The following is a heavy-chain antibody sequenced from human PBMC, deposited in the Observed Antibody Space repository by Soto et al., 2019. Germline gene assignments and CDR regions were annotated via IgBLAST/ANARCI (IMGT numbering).Heavy chain of an antibody. CDR2: INHSGST. CDR1: GGSFSGYY. D-gene: IGHD1-26*01. V-gene: IGHV4-34*01. Sequence: SETLSLTCAVYGGSFSGYYWSWIRQPPGKGLEWIGEINHSGSTNYNPSLKSRVTISVDTSKNQFSLKLSSVTAADTAVYYCARAPIVGATTPFDPWGQGTLVTVSS. CDR3: ARAPIVGATTPFDP. J-gene: IGHJ5*02.